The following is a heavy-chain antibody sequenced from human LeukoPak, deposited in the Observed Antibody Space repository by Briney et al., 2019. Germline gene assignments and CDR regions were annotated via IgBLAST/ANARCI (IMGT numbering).Heavy chain of an antibody. CDR1: GYTFTSYG. Sequence: ASVKVSCKASGYTFTSYGISWVRQAPGQGLEWMGWISAYNGNTNYAQKLQGRVTMTTDTSTSTAYMELRSLRSDDTAVYYCARGPQYCSGGSCLYVDYWGQGTLVTVSS. D-gene: IGHD2-15*01. CDR2: ISAYNGNT. CDR3: ARGPQYCSGGSCLYVDY. V-gene: IGHV1-18*01. J-gene: IGHJ4*02.